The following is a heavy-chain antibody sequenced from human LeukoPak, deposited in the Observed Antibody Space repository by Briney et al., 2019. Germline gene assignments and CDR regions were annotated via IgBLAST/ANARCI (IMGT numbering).Heavy chain of an antibody. CDR2: ISAYNGNT. CDR3: ARDEAGFGTTPLDY. V-gene: IGHV1-18*01. CDR1: GYTFTSYG. Sequence: GASVKVSCKASGYTFTSYGISWVRQAPGQGLEWMGWISAYNGNTNYAQKLQGRVTMTTDTSTSTAYMELRSLRSDDTAVYYRARDEAGFGTTPLDYWGQGTLVTVSS. D-gene: IGHD2-8*01. J-gene: IGHJ4*02.